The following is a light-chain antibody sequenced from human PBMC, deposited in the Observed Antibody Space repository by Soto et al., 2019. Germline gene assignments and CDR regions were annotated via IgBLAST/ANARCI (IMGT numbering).Light chain of an antibody. V-gene: IGKV3-20*01. J-gene: IGKJ1*01. CDR3: QQYDCSPRT. Sequence: ELVLTQSPGTLSLSPGDRATLSCRASLSLPSRSLAWYQQRPGQAPRVLISAASTRAADIPDRFSGSGSGTDFTLTINRLEPEDFAVYYCQQYDCSPRTFGQGTKVEVK. CDR1: LSLPSRS. CDR2: AAS.